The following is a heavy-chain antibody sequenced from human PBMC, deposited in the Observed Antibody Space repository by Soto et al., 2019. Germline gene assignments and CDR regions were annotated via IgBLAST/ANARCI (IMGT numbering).Heavy chain of an antibody. J-gene: IGHJ4*02. D-gene: IGHD3-22*01. CDR3: ARSGYYDSSGYLYFDY. Sequence: QVQLVQSGAAVKKPGSSVKVSCKASGGTFSSYAISWVRQAPGQGLEWMGGIIPIFGTANYAQKFQGRVTITANESTNTAYMELSSLRSEDTAVYYCARSGYYDSSGYLYFDYWGQGTLVTVSS. V-gene: IGHV1-69*12. CDR2: IIPIFGTA. CDR1: GGTFSSYA.